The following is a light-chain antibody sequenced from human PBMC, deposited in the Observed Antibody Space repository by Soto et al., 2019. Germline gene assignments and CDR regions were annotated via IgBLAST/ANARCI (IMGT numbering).Light chain of an antibody. CDR2: EVS. J-gene: IGLJ1*01. Sequence: QSALTQPPSASGSPGQSVTISCTGTSSDVGGYNYVSWYQQHPGKAPKLMIYEVSKWPSGVPDRFSGSKSGNMASLTVSGLQAEDEADYYCSSYAGSTKLFGTGTKVTVL. CDR1: SSDVGGYNY. V-gene: IGLV2-8*01. CDR3: SSYAGSTKL.